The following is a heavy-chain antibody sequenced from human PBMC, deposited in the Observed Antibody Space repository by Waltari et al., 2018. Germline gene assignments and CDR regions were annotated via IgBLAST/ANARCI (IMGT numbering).Heavy chain of an antibody. CDR2: SVVGSGNT. Sequence: QMQLVQSGPEVKKPGTSVKVSCKASGFTFTSSAVQWVRQARGQRLEWIGWSVVGSGNTNYAQKFQERVTITRDMSTSTAYMELSSLRSEDTAVYYCAADSEWELPYWYFDLWGRGTLVTVSS. CDR3: AADSEWELPYWYFDL. J-gene: IGHJ2*01. CDR1: GFTFTSSA. D-gene: IGHD1-26*01. V-gene: IGHV1-58*01.